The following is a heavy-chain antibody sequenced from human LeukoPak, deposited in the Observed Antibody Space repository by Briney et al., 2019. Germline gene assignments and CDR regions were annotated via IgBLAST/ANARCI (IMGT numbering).Heavy chain of an antibody. CDR1: GGTFSSYA. Sequence: ASVKVSCKASGGTFSSYAISWVRQAPGQGLEWMGGIIPIFGTANYAQKFQGRVTITTDESTSTAYMELSSLRSEDTAVYYCAIQKDDSSGWYYFDYWGQGTLVTVSP. CDR3: AIQKDDSSGWYYFDY. J-gene: IGHJ4*02. V-gene: IGHV1-69*05. D-gene: IGHD6-19*01. CDR2: IIPIFGTA.